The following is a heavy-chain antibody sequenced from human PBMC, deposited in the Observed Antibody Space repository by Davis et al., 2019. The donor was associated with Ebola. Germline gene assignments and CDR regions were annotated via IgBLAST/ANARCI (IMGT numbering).Heavy chain of an antibody. V-gene: IGHV4-61*01. J-gene: IGHJ4*02. D-gene: IGHD2-15*01. CDR2: IYYSGST. CDR1: GGSVSSGSYY. CDR3: ARRRSQRVAATDY. Sequence: SETLSLTCAVSGGSVSSGSYYWSWIRQPPGKGLEWIGYIYYSGSTNYNPSLKSRVTISVDTSKNQFSLKLSSVTAADTAVYYCARRRSQRVAATDYWGQGTLVTVSS.